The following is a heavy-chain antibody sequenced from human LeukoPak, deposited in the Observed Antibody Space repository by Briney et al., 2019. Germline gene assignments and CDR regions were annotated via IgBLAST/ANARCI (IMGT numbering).Heavy chain of an antibody. CDR1: GGSINSGGYS. J-gene: IGHJ4*02. Sequence: SETLSLTCAVSGGSINSGGYSWSWIRQPPGKGLEWIGYIYHSGSTYYNPSLKSRVTISVDRSKNQFSLNLSSVTAADTAVYFCARAAYCGGDCYYYFDYWGQGTLVTVSS. CDR3: ARAAYCGGDCYYYFDY. V-gene: IGHV4-30-2*01. CDR2: IYHSGST. D-gene: IGHD2-21*02.